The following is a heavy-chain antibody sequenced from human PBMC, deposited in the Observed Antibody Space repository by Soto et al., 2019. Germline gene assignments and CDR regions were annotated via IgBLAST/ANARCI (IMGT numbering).Heavy chain of an antibody. CDR2: INAANGNT. D-gene: IGHD6-13*01. J-gene: IGHJ4*02. CDR1: GYTFTSYA. V-gene: IGHV1-3*01. CDR3: ARNAPIIAAGDPYYFDY. Sequence: GASVKVSCKASGYTFTSYAIHWVRQAPGQRLEWMGWINAANGNTKYSQMFQGRVTITRDTSASTVYMELSSLRSEDTAVYYCARNAPIIAAGDPYYFDYWGQGTLVTVSS.